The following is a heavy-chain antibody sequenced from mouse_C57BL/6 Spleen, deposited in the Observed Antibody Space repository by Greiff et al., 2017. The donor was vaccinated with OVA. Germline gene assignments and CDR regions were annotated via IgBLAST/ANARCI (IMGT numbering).Heavy chain of an antibody. V-gene: IGHV1-81*01. CDR1: GYTFTSYG. D-gene: IGHD4-1*01. J-gene: IGHJ3*01. CDR3: ARWDWDGEAWFAY. Sequence: VHLVESGAELARPGASVKLSCKASGYTFTSYGISWVKQRTGQGLEWIGEIYPRSGNTYYNEKFKGKATLTADKSSSTAYMELRSLTSEDSAVYVCARWDWDGEAWFAYWGQGTLVTVSA. CDR2: IYPRSGNT.